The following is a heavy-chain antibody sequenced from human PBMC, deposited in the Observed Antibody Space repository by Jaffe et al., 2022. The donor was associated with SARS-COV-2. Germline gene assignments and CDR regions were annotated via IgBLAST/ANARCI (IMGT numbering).Heavy chain of an antibody. CDR3: ARVRGVGGWPYYYYGMDV. V-gene: IGHV1-3*01. CDR1: GYTFTSYA. D-gene: IGHD6-19*01. J-gene: IGHJ6*02. Sequence: QVQLVQSGAEVKKPGASVKVSCKASGYTFTSYAMHWVRQAPGQRLEWMGWINAGNGNTKYSQKFQGRVTITRDTSASTAYMELSSLRSEDTAVYYCARVRGVGGWPYYYYGMDVWGQGTTVTVSS. CDR2: INAGNGNT.